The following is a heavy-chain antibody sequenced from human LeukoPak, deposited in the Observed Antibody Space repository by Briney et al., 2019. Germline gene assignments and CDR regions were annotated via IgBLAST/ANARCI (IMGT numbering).Heavy chain of an antibody. CDR1: GGSISSSSYF. Sequence: SETLSLTCTVSGGSISSSSYFWVWIRQPPGKGLEWIGSIYYSESTYYNPSLKSRVTISVDTSKNQFSLKLSSVPAADTAVYYCARGSGRPYFGLNYWGQGTLVTVSS. V-gene: IGHV4-39*01. CDR3: ARGSGRPYFGLNY. CDR2: IYYSEST. J-gene: IGHJ4*02. D-gene: IGHD3-3*01.